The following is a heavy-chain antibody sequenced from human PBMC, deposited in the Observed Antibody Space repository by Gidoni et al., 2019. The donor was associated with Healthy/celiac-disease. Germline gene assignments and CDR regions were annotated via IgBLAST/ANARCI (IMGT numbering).Heavy chain of an antibody. J-gene: IGHJ4*02. V-gene: IGHV4-39*07. Sequence: QLQLQESGPGLLKPSETLSLTCSVSGGPTSSRDHYWGWVRQPPGKGLEWIGTIYYRGDTYYTPSLKSRVSISVDTSKNQFSLWLTSVTAADTAMYYCARDVRYSSSWSHFDYWGQGILVTVSS. D-gene: IGHD6-13*01. CDR1: GGPTSSRDHY. CDR3: ARDVRYSSSWSHFDY. CDR2: IYYRGDT.